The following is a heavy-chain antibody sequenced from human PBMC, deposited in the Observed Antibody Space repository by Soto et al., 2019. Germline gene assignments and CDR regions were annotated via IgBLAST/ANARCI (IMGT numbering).Heavy chain of an antibody. D-gene: IGHD3-10*01. CDR3: ARDWITVVRGVDYDAFDI. Sequence: GGSLRLSCAASGFTFSSYSMNWVRQAPGKGLEWVSSISSSSSYIYYADSVKGRFTISRDNAKNSLYLQMNSLRVEDTALYYCARDWITVVRGVDYDAFDIWGQGTMVTVS. CDR2: ISSSSSYI. J-gene: IGHJ3*02. V-gene: IGHV3-21*01. CDR1: GFTFSSYS.